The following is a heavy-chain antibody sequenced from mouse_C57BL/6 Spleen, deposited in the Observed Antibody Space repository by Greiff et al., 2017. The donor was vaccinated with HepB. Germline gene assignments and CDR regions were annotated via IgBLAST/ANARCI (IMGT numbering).Heavy chain of an antibody. V-gene: IGHV2-2*01. CDR3: ARKVDGYFWYFDV. Sequence: VQGVESGPGLVQPSQSLSITCTVSGFSLTSYGVHWVRQSPGKGLEWLGVIWSGGSTDYNAAFISRLSISKDNSKSQVFFKMNSLQADDTAIYYCARKVDGYFWYFDVWGTGTTVTVSS. CDR1: GFSLTSYG. D-gene: IGHD2-3*01. J-gene: IGHJ1*03. CDR2: IWSGGST.